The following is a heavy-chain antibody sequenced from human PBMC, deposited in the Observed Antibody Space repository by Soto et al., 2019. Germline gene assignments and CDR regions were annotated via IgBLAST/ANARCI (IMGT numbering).Heavy chain of an antibody. CDR2: IYYSGST. V-gene: IGHV4-59*08. D-gene: IGHD1-26*01. CDR1: GGSISSYY. Sequence: SETLSLTCTVSGGSISSYYWSWIRQPPGKGLEWIGYIYYSGSTNYNPSLKSRVTISVDTSKNQFSLKLSSVTAADTAVYYCARRYGGNFDYWGKGTLVTVSS. CDR3: ARRYGGNFDY. J-gene: IGHJ4*02.